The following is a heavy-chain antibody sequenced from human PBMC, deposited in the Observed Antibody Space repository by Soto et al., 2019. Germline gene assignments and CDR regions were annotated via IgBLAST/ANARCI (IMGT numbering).Heavy chain of an antibody. CDR3: AGMFTSENWFDP. D-gene: IGHD3-10*02. J-gene: IGHJ5*02. CDR2: IYHSGST. V-gene: IGHV4-4*02. CDR1: GGSLSSSNW. Sequence: SETRSLTCAVSGGSLSSSNWWSWVRQPPGKGLEWFGEIYHSGSTNYKPSLKGRVTISVDQPKNQFSLKLSSVTAADPAVYYCAGMFTSENWFDPWGRGTRVTVSS.